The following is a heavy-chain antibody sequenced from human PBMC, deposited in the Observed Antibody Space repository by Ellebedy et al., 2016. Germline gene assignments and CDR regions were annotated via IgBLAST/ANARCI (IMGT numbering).Heavy chain of an antibody. J-gene: IGHJ4*02. V-gene: IGHV4-38-2*02. CDR3: ANGDSSGDY. Sequence: SETLSLXCTVSGYSISSGYYWGWIRQPPGKGLEWIGSIYHSGSTYYNPSLKSRVTISVDTSKNQFSLKLSSVTAADTAVYYCANGDSSGDYWGQGTLVTVSS. D-gene: IGHD6-19*01. CDR2: IYHSGST. CDR1: GYSISSGYY.